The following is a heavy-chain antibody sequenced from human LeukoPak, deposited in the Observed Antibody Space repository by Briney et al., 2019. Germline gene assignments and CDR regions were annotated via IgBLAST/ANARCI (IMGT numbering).Heavy chain of an antibody. V-gene: IGHV1-69*06. J-gene: IGHJ4*02. CDR1: GYTFTSYA. D-gene: IGHD3-3*01. CDR2: IIPIFGTA. CDR3: ARPQLLRFLEWLPLDY. Sequence: SVKVSCKASGYTFTSYAISWVRQAPGQGLEWMGGIIPIFGTANYAQKFQGRVTITADKSTSTAYMELSSLRSEDTAVYYCARPQLLRFLEWLPLDYWGQGTLVTVSS.